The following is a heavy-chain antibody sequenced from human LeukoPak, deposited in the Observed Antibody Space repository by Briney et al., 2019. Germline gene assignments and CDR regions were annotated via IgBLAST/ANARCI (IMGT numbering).Heavy chain of an antibody. V-gene: IGHV3-73*01. J-gene: IGHJ4*02. Sequence: PPGGSLRLSCAASGFSFSGSAIHWVRQASGKGLAWVGRIRSKVNSYATAYAASVKGRFTISRDDSKNTAYLQMNSLKTEDTAVYYCTGYDFGDYASAYWGQGTLVTVSS. CDR1: GFSFSGSA. CDR2: IRSKVNSYAT. CDR3: TGYDFGDYASAY. D-gene: IGHD4-17*01.